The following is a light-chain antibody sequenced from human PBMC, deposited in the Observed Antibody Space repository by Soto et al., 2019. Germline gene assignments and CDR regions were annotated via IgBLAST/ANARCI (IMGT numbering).Light chain of an antibody. CDR3: QQYNTWPPIT. V-gene: IGKV3D-15*01. Sequence: EIRMTQFQATLSASPGGGATLSCRASQSVSSYLAWYQQKPGQAPRLLIYGASNRATGIPARFSGSGSGTDFTLTIRSLQSEDFAVYYCQQYNTWPPITVGQGTRREI. J-gene: IGKJ5*01. CDR2: GAS. CDR1: QSVSSY.